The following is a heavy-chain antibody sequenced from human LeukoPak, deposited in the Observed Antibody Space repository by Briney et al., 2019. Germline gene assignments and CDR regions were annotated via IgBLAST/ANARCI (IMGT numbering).Heavy chain of an antibody. CDR3: ARELLDSSGYYYYYYGMDV. CDR1: GGSISSGGYY. V-gene: IGHV4-30-2*01. Sequence: SQTLSLTCTVSGGSISSGGYYWSWIRQPPGKGLEWIGYIYHSGSTYYNPSLKSRVTISVDRSKNQFSLKLSSVTAADTAVYYCARELLDSSGYYYYYYGMDVWGQGTTVTVSS. D-gene: IGHD3-22*01. CDR2: IYHSGST. J-gene: IGHJ6*02.